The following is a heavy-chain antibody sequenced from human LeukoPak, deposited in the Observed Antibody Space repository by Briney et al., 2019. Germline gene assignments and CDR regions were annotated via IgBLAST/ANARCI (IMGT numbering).Heavy chain of an antibody. CDR3: AKDRYRSSWYGGDAFDI. Sequence: GGSLRLSCAASGLTFSSYGMHWVRQAPGKGLEWVAFIRYDGSNKYYADSVKGRFTISRDNSKNTLYLQMNSLRTEDTAVYYCAKDRYRSSWYGGDAFDIWGQGTMVTVSS. J-gene: IGHJ3*02. V-gene: IGHV3-30*02. D-gene: IGHD6-13*01. CDR1: GLTFSSYG. CDR2: IRYDGSNK.